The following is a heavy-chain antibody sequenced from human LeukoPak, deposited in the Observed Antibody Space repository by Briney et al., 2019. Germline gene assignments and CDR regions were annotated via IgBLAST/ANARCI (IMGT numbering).Heavy chain of an antibody. V-gene: IGHV3-53*01. CDR3: ARVRLGALDY. CDR1: GYAVNTYY. CDR2: IHSDGTT. J-gene: IGHJ4*02. Sequence: GGSLRLSCAASGYAVNTYYTSWVRQAPGKGLEWVSIIHSDGTTYYADSVKGRFTFSRDNSKNTLYLQMNSLRAEDTAVYFCARVRLGALDYWGQGTLVTVSP. D-gene: IGHD1-26*01.